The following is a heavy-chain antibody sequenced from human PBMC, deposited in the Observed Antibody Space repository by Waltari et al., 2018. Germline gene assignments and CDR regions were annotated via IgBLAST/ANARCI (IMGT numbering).Heavy chain of an antibody. Sequence: EVQLVESGGGLIQPGGSLRLSCAASGFTISSNYMSWVRQAPGKGLEWVSVIYSGGSTYYADSVKGRFTISRDNSKNTLYLQMNSLRAEDTAVYYCARDKYGDYGMDVWGQGTTVTVSS. J-gene: IGHJ6*02. D-gene: IGHD4-17*01. CDR2: IYSGGST. CDR3: ARDKYGDYGMDV. CDR1: GFTISSNY. V-gene: IGHV3-53*01.